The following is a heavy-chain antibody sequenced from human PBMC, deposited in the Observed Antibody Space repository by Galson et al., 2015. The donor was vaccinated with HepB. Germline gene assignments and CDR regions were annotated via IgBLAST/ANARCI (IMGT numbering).Heavy chain of an antibody. V-gene: IGHV3-21*01. Sequence: SLRLSCAASGFTFSSYSMNWVRQAPGKGLEWVPSISSSSSYIYYADSVKGRFTISRDNAKNSLYLQMNSLRAEDTAVYYCAREVIAAAGNFDYWGQGTLVTVSS. CDR2: ISSSSSYI. J-gene: IGHJ4*02. CDR1: GFTFSSYS. D-gene: IGHD6-13*01. CDR3: AREVIAAAGNFDY.